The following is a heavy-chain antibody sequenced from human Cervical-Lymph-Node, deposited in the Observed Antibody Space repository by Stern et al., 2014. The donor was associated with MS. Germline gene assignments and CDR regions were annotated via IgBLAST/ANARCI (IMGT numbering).Heavy chain of an antibody. V-gene: IGHV1-46*01. J-gene: IGHJ3*01. CDR3: ARATTGAGFDL. D-gene: IGHD1-26*01. Sequence: QVQLVQSGPEVKKPGASVNISCKASGYTFTRYYIHWVRQAPGQGLEWLGIINPSGGSTNYPQKFQGRVTMPRDTSTSTIYMELSSLTSEDTAVYYCARATTGAGFDLWGQGTMVTVSS. CDR1: GYTFTRYY. CDR2: INPSGGST.